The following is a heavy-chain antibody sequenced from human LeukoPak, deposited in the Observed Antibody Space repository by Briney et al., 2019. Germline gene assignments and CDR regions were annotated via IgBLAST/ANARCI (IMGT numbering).Heavy chain of an antibody. V-gene: IGHV3-23*01. CDR1: GFTFSSYA. J-gene: IGHJ4*02. D-gene: IGHD1-20*01. Sequence: PGGSLRLSCSASGFTFSSYAMSWVRQAPGKGLEWVSAISGSGGSTYYADSVKGRFTISRDNSKNTLYLQMNSLRAEDTAVYYCTKDLRRNNWNLGYWGQGTLVTVSS. CDR2: ISGSGGST. CDR3: TKDLRRNNWNLGY.